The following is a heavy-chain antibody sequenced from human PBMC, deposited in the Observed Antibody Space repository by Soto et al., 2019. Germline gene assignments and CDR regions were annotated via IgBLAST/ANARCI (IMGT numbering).Heavy chain of an antibody. CDR3: AKARGSSTPAPGSY. V-gene: IGHV3-23*01. D-gene: IGHD2-2*01. CDR2: ISGSGGDT. J-gene: IGHJ1*01. Sequence: GGSLRLSCAASGFTFSTYAMSWVRQAPGKGLEWVSVISGSGGDTYYADSVKGRFTIARDNSKNTLSLQMNSLRAEDTAVYYWAKARGSSTPAPGSYWGKGTKVPASP. CDR1: GFTFSTYA.